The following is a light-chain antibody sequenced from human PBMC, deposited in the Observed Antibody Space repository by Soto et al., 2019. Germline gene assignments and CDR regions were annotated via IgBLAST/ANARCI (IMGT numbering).Light chain of an antibody. Sequence: QSVLTQPPSVSWAPGQRVTIYCTGSSSNIGEGYDVHWYQQLPGRAPKLLIYGNTNRPSGVPDRFSGSKSGTSASLAITGLQAEDEADYYCLSFDSSLSVVFGGGTKLNVL. CDR2: GNT. J-gene: IGLJ2*01. V-gene: IGLV1-40*01. CDR1: SSNIGEGYD. CDR3: LSFDSSLSVV.